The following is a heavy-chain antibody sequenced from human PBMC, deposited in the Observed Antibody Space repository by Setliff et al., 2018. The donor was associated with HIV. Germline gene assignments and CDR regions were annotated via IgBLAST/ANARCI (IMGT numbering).Heavy chain of an antibody. V-gene: IGHV1-2*02. J-gene: IGHJ6*03. CDR1: GYTFISYG. CDR3: ARGGHYSGSYLPRDYYMDV. Sequence: ASVKVSCKTSGYTFISYGISWVRQAPGQGPEWMGCIKPKSGGANYTQKFQGRVTMTRDTSTSTAYKELSRLRSDDAAVYYCARGGHYSGSYLPRDYYMDVWGKGTTVTVSS. D-gene: IGHD1-26*01. CDR2: IKPKSGGA.